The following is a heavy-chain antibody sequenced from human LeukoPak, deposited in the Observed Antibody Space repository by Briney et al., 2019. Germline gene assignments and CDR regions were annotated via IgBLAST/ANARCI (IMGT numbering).Heavy chain of an antibody. D-gene: IGHD1-26*01. CDR2: ISYDGNNK. CDR1: GFTFSRYA. V-gene: IGHV3-30-3*01. J-gene: IGHJ4*02. CDR3: ARESSDSGGYYLDD. Sequence: GGSLRLSCAASGFTFSRYAMHWVRQAPGKGLEWVAFISYDGNNKYYADSVKGRLTISRDNSKNKLYLQMNSLRAEDTAVFYCARESSDSGGYYLDDWGQGTLVTVSS.